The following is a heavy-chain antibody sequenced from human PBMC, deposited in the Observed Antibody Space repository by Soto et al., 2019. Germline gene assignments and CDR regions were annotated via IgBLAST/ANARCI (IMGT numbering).Heavy chain of an antibody. Sequence: QVQLVQSGAEVKKPGASVKVSCKASGYTFTSYGISWVRQAPGQGLEWMGWISAYNGNTNYAQKLQDGVTMTTVTATSTAYMDLRSLRADETAAYYCAREVTNAFDIWFQGTMVTVSS. V-gene: IGHV1-18*01. CDR1: GYTFTSYG. CDR3: AREVTNAFDI. CDR2: ISAYNGNT. J-gene: IGHJ3*02. D-gene: IGHD5-18*01.